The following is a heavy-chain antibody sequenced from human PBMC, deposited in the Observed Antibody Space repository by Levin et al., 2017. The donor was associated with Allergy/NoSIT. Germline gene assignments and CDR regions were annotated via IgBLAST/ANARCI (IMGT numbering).Heavy chain of an antibody. J-gene: IGHJ2*01. Sequence: PSETLSLTCNVSGGSISSGGYYWNWIRQHPGKGLEWIGSIYYGLNTDYNPSLKSRITISADTSKNRFSLTLTSVTAADTAVYYCARAGSPHLGWYFDLWGRGTLVTVSS. D-gene: IGHD3-10*01. V-gene: IGHV4-31*03. CDR3: ARAGSPHLGWYFDL. CDR1: GGSISSGGYY. CDR2: IYYGLNT.